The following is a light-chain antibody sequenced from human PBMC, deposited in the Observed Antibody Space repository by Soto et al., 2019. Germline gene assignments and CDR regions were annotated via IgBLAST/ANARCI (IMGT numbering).Light chain of an antibody. CDR3: QQYFVWPQS. CDR2: GAS. CDR1: QSVSSN. V-gene: IGKV3-15*01. J-gene: IGKJ1*01. Sequence: EIVMTQCPATLSVSPGERATLSCRASQSVSSNLACSQQKPGQAPSLLIYGASTRATGIPARFSGSGSGTDFTLTIGSLQSEDFAVFSCQQYFVWPQSFGQGT.